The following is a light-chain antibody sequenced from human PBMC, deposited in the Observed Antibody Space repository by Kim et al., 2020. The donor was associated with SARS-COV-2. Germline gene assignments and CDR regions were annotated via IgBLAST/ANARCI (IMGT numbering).Light chain of an antibody. CDR3: QQSYSTPRT. J-gene: IGKJ1*01. V-gene: IGKV1-39*01. CDR1: QSISSY. CDR2: AAS. Sequence: ASVRGSATITCRARQSISSYLNWYQQKPGKAPKLLIYAASSWQSGVPSRFSGSGSGTDFTLTISSLQPEDFATYYCQQSYSTPRTFGQGTKVDIK.